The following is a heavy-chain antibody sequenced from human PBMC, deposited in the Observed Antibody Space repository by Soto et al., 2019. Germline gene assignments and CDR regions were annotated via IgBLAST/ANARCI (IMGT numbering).Heavy chain of an antibody. Sequence: QVQLVESGGGVVQPGRSLRLSCAASGFTFSSYGMHWVRQAPGKGLEWVAVIWYDGSNKYYADSVKGRFTISRDNSKNTLYLQMNSLRAEDTAVYYCAGYSMYYFDYWGQGTLVTVSS. J-gene: IGHJ4*02. CDR3: AGYSMYYFDY. CDR2: IWYDGSNK. V-gene: IGHV3-33*01. D-gene: IGHD3-10*02. CDR1: GFTFSSYG.